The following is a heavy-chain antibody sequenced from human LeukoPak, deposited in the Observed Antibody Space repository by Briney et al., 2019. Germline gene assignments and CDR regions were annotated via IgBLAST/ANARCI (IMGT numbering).Heavy chain of an antibody. V-gene: IGHV1-18*04. Sequence: GASVKVSCKASGYTFTSYGISWVRQAPGQGLEWMGWISAYNGNTNYAQKLQGRVTMTTDTSTSTAYMELRSLRSDDTAVYYCARVSPPMVRGVNRRYGMDVWGKGTTVTVSS. CDR3: ARVSPPMVRGVNRRYGMDV. CDR2: ISAYNGNT. D-gene: IGHD3-10*01. CDR1: GYTFTSYG. J-gene: IGHJ6*04.